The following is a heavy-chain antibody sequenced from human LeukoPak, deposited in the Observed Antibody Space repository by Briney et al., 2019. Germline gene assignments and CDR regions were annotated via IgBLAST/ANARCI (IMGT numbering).Heavy chain of an antibody. Sequence: GGSLRLSCVASGLTLSSYWMFWVRQAPGKGLEWVANIKQDGTEKNYVDSVRGRFTISRDNTKNSLYLQMNSLRVEDTAVYYCARDLEYWGQGALVTVSS. CDR2: IKQDGTEK. CDR1: GLTLSSYW. V-gene: IGHV3-7*05. J-gene: IGHJ4*02. CDR3: ARDLEY.